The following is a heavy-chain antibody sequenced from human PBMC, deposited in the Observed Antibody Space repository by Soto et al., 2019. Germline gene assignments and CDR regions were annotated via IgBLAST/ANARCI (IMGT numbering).Heavy chain of an antibody. CDR2: IYSSGST. V-gene: IGHV4-4*07. Sequence: QVQLQESGPGLVKPSETLSLTCSVSGGSISSYYWNWIRQPAGKGLEWIGRIYSSGSTNYNPSLKSRVTMSVDSSKNQFSLKVSSVTAADTAVYYCARARGSAIAATLDYRGQGTLVTVSS. D-gene: IGHD2-15*01. J-gene: IGHJ4*02. CDR3: ARARGSAIAATLDY. CDR1: GGSISSYY.